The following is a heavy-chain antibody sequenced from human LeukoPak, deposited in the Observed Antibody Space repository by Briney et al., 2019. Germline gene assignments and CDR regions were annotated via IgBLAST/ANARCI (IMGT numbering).Heavy chain of an antibody. CDR2: IIPIFGTT. Sequence: SVKVSCKASESTFSTYGISWVRQAPGQGLEWMGRIIPIFGTTNYAQKFQGRVLITTDESTSAAYMELSSLSSEDTAMYYCAREPFHSYNSSSYYFDYWGQGTLVTVSS. CDR3: AREPFHSYNSSSYYFDY. V-gene: IGHV1-69*05. CDR1: ESTFSTYG. D-gene: IGHD6-6*01. J-gene: IGHJ4*02.